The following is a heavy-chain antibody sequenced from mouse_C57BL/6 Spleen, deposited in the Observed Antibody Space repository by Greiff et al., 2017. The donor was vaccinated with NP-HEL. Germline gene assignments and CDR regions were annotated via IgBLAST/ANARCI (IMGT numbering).Heavy chain of an antibody. CDR3: ARRVRRDWYFDD. J-gene: IGHJ1*03. V-gene: IGHV5-17*01. D-gene: IGHD2-14*01. CDR1: GFTFTDYG. Sequence: EVQLMESGGGLVKPGGSLKLSCAASGFTFTDYGMHWVRQAPEKGLEWVAYISSGSSTIYYADTVKGRCTISRDNATNTLFLQMTSLRSEDTAMYYCARRVRRDWYFDDWGKGTTVTVSS. CDR2: ISSGSSTI.